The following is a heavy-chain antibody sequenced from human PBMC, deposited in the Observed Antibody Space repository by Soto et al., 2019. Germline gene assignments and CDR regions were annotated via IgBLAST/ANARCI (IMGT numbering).Heavy chain of an antibody. J-gene: IGHJ4*02. V-gene: IGHV1-69*13. Sequence: SVKVTCADSGGSFSSNAISWVRQAPGQGLEWMGGIIPIFGTANYAQKFQGRVTITADESTSTAYMELSSLRSEDTAVYYCARGASPPAPLSAFDYWGQGTLVTVS. CDR1: GGSFSSNA. CDR2: IIPIFGTA. D-gene: IGHD2-2*01. CDR3: ARGASPPAPLSAFDY.